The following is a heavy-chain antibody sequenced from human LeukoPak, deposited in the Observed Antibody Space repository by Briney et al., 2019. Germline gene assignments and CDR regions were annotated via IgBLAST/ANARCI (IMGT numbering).Heavy chain of an antibody. CDR1: GGSFSAYY. Sequence: SETLSLTCAVYGGSFSAYYWSWIRQPPGKGLEWIGEINQSGGTSYNSSLKSRVTISVDKSKNQFSLKLSSVTAADTAVYYCARLVVVVAVPINWSDPWGQGTLVTVSS. D-gene: IGHD2-15*01. V-gene: IGHV4-34*01. CDR2: INQSGGT. J-gene: IGHJ5*02. CDR3: ARLVVVVAVPINWSDP.